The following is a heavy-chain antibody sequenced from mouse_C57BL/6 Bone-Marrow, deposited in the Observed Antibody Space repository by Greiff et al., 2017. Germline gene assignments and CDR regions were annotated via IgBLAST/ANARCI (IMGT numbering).Heavy chain of an antibody. CDR1: GYTFTSYW. J-gene: IGHJ2*01. D-gene: IGHD1-1*01. CDR3: ARSDYYGSSPYYFDY. Sequence: VQLQQPGAELVRPGSSVKLSCKASGYTFTSYWMHWVKQRPIQGLEWIGNIDPSDSETHYNQKFKDKATLTVDKSSSTAYMPLSSLTTEDSAVYYGARSDYYGSSPYYFDYWGQGTTLTVSS. V-gene: IGHV1-52*01. CDR2: IDPSDSET.